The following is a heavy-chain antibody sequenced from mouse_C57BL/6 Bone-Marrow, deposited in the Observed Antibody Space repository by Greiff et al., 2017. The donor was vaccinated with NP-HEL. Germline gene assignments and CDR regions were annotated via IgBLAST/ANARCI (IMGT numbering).Heavy chain of an antibody. CDR3: ARDTTVVPFDY. CDR1: GFTFSDYG. Sequence: EVQLQESGGGLVKPGGSLKLSCAASGFTFSDYGMHWVRQAPEKGLEWVAYISSCSSTIYYADTVKGRFTISRDNAKNTLFLQMTSLRSEDTAMYYCARDTTVVPFDYWGQGTTLTVSS. J-gene: IGHJ2*01. CDR2: ISSCSSTI. D-gene: IGHD1-1*01. V-gene: IGHV5-17*01.